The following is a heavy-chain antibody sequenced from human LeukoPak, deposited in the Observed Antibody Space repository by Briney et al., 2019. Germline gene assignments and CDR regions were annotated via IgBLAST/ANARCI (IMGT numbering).Heavy chain of an antibody. J-gene: IGHJ4*02. V-gene: IGHV1-2*02. CDR3: ARDLPSPGISVAEDF. CDR1: GYTFTGHY. CDR2: INPNSGGT. D-gene: IGHD6-19*01. Sequence: GASVKVSCKASGYTFTGHYMHWVRQAPGQGLEWMGWINPNSGGTNYAQKFQGRVTMTRDTSISTAYMELSRLRSDDTAVYYCARDLPSPGISVAEDFWGQGTLVTVSS.